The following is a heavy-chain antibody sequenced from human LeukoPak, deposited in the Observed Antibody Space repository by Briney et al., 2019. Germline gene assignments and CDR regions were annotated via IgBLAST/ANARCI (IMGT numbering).Heavy chain of an antibody. Sequence: GGSLRLSCAASGFTFSSYEMNWVRQAPGKGLEWVSYISSSGSTIYYADSMKGQFTISRDNAKNSLYLQMNSLRAEDTAVYYCATAHYDSSGYYYDYWGQGTLVTVSS. CDR3: ATAHYDSSGYYYDY. CDR2: ISSSGSTI. CDR1: GFTFSSYE. V-gene: IGHV3-48*03. J-gene: IGHJ4*02. D-gene: IGHD3-22*01.